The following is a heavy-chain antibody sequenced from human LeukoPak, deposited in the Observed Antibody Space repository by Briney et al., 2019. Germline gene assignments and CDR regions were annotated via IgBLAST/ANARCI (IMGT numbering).Heavy chain of an antibody. J-gene: IGHJ4*02. CDR1: GFTFSSYW. D-gene: IGHD2-2*01. CDR2: IKEDGSEK. Sequence: GGSLRLSCAASGFTFSSYWMFWVRQPPGKGLEWVANIKEDGSEKNYVNSVKGRFTISRDNAQNLLYLEMNSLRAEDTAIYYCAKAALRYQLLSSLDYWGQGTLVTVSS. CDR3: AKAALRYQLLSSLDY. V-gene: IGHV3-7*05.